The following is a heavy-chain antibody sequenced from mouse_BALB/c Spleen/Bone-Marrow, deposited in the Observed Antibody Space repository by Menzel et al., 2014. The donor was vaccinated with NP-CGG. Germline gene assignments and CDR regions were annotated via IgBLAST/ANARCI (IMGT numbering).Heavy chain of an antibody. CDR3: ARLNYYGNLFV. D-gene: IGHD1-1*01. V-gene: IGHV4-1*02. CDR1: GFDFSRYW. Sequence: EVKVVESGGGLVQPGGSLKLSCSASGFDFSRYWMSWVRQAPGKGLEWIGEINPESSTINYTPALKDKFIISRDNAKNTLFLRMTKVRSEDTAFYYGARLNYYGNLFVWGAGTTVAVSS. CDR2: INPESSTI. J-gene: IGHJ1*01.